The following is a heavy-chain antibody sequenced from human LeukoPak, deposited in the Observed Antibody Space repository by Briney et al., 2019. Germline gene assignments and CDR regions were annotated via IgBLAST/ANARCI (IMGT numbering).Heavy chain of an antibody. CDR2: IRGKIYGGTT. CDR3: TRDWWRLGFEG. D-gene: IGHD2-21*01. CDR1: GFTFSSYS. V-gene: IGHV3-49*04. J-gene: IGHJ4*02. Sequence: PGGSLRLSCAASGFTFSSYSMNWVRQAPGKGLEWVGFIRGKIYGGTTEYAASVQGRFSLSRDDSKNSAYLQMNSLKTEDTGIYYCTRDWWRLGFEGWDQGTLVTVSS.